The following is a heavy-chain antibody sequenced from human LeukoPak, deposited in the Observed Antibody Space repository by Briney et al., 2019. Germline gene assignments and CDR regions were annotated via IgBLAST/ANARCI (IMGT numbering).Heavy chain of an antibody. V-gene: IGHV3-30*18. CDR2: ISYDGSNK. D-gene: IGHD3-10*01. J-gene: IGHJ6*02. Sequence: GSLRLSCAASGFTFSSYGMHWVRQAPGKGLEWVAVISYDGSNKYYADSVKGRFTISRDNSKNTLYLQMNSLRAEDTAVYYCAKDRRGDYYYYGMDVWGQGTTVTVSS. CDR3: AKDRRGDYYYYGMDV. CDR1: GFTFSSYG.